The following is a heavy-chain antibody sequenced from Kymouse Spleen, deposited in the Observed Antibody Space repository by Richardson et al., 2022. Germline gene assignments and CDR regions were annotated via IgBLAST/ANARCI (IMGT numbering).Heavy chain of an antibody. D-gene: IGHD3-22*01. CDR1: GGSFSGYY. Sequence: QVQLQQWGAGLLKPSETLSLTCAVYGGSFSGYYWSWIRQPPGKGLEWIGEINHSGSTNYNPSLKSRVTISVDTSKNQFSLKLSSVTAADTAVYYCAREGYYDSSGYYRYYYYYGMDVWGQGTTVTVSS. CDR3: AREGYYDSSGYYRYYYYYGMDV. J-gene: IGHJ6*02. CDR2: INHSGST. V-gene: IGHV4-34*01.